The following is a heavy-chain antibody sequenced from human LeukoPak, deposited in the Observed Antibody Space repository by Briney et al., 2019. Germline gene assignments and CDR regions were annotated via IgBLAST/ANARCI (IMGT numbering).Heavy chain of an antibody. Sequence: PGGSLRLSCAASGLSVGDNDMNWVRQAPGKGLEWVSVIHSGGNAYYADSVRGRFTISRDNAKNSLYLQMNSLRAEDTAVYYCARGRSGSYSDAFDIWGQGTMVTVSS. V-gene: IGHV3-53*01. J-gene: IGHJ3*02. D-gene: IGHD1-26*01. CDR2: IHSGGNA. CDR3: ARGRSGSYSDAFDI. CDR1: GLSVGDND.